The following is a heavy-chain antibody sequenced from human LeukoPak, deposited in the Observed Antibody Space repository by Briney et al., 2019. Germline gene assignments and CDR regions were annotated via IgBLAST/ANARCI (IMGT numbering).Heavy chain of an antibody. CDR3: AKRPYDSSGYYYVFYFDY. J-gene: IGHJ4*02. V-gene: IGHV3-23*01. D-gene: IGHD3-22*01. CDR1: GFTFSNYA. Sequence: GGSLRLSCAASGFTFSNYAMSWVRQAPGKGLEWVSAINCSGGSTYYADSVKGRFTISRDNSKNTLYLQMNSLRAEDTAVYYCAKRPYDSSGYYYVFYFDYWGQGTLVTVSS. CDR2: INCSGGST.